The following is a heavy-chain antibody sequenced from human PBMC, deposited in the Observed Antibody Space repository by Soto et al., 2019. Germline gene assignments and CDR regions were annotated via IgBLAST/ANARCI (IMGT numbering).Heavy chain of an antibody. CDR2: TSYDGSNS. CDR1: GFTYSSYE. Sequence: WGTLRLSCSPSGFTYSSYEKHRFRQAPGKGLEWVAITSYDGSNSYYADSMKGRFTISIDNSKNTLDLQTDSLRVGAPAASHCARGSSVCYHGLDGCGKGTTVTVSS. V-gene: IGHV3-30*14. CDR3: ARGSSVCYHGLDG. J-gene: IGHJ6*04. D-gene: IGHD3-16*02.